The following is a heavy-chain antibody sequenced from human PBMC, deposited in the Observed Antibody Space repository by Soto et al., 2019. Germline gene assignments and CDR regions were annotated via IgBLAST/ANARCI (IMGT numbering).Heavy chain of an antibody. V-gene: IGHV4-31*03. CDR3: ARSVFP. Sequence: QVQLQESGPGLVKPSQTLSLTCTVSGGSISRGGYYWNWIRQHPGKGLEWIGYIYYSGSTYYNPSLMSRVSMSVDTSKNQFSLKLSSVTAADTAVYYCARSVFPWGQGTLVTVSS. CDR1: GGSISRGGYY. J-gene: IGHJ5*02. CDR2: IYYSGST.